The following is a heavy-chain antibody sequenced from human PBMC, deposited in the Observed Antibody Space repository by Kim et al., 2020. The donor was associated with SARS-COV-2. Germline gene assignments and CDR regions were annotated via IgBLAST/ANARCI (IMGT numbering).Heavy chain of an antibody. CDR3: ARGRVVQYYFDY. CDR2: ISSSSSYI. J-gene: IGHJ4*02. Sequence: GGSLRLSCAASGFTFSSYSMNWVRQAPGKGLEWVSSISSSSSYIYYADSVKGRFTISRDNAKNSLYLQMNSLRAEDTAVYYCARGRVVQYYFDYWGQGTLVTVSS. V-gene: IGHV3-21*01. CDR1: GFTFSSYS. D-gene: IGHD3-3*01.